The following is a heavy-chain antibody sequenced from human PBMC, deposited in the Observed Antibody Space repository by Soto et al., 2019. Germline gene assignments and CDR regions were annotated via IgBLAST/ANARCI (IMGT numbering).Heavy chain of an antibody. CDR2: ISSSGDTT. V-gene: IGHV3-23*01. D-gene: IGHD3-22*01. CDR1: GFTFVTYA. J-gene: IGHJ4*02. CDR3: AKEATENYYDSSGYYW. Sequence: EVQLLESGGGFVQPGGSLRLSCAASGFTFVTYAMSWVRQAPGKGLEWVSAISSSGDTTHYADSVKGRFTISRDNSKNTLSLQMNSLRAEDTAVYYCAKEATENYYDSSGYYWWGQGTLVTVSS.